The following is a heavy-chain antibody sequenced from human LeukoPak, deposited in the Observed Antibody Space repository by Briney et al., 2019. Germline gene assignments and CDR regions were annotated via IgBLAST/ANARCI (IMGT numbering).Heavy chain of an antibody. Sequence: GGSLGLSCAASGFTVSSNYMSWVRQAPGKGLEWVSVIYSGGSTYYADSVKGRFTISRDNSKNTLYLQMNSLRAEDTAVYYCARDPQYDFWSGSAFDIWGQGTMVTVSS. CDR3: ARDPQYDFWSGSAFDI. CDR2: IYSGGST. D-gene: IGHD3-3*01. CDR1: GFTVSSNY. J-gene: IGHJ3*02. V-gene: IGHV3-66*02.